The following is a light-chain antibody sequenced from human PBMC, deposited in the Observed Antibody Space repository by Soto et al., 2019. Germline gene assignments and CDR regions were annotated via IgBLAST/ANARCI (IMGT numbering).Light chain of an antibody. CDR3: CSYAGSSSHVV. V-gene: IGLV2-23*01. J-gene: IGLJ2*01. CDR2: EGS. CDR1: SSDVGSYNL. Sequence: QSALTQPASVSGSPGQSITISCTGTSSDVGSYNLVSWYQQQPGKAPKLMIYEGSKRPSGVSNRFSGSKSGNTASLTISGLQAEDEADYYCCSYAGSSSHVVFGGGTKLTV.